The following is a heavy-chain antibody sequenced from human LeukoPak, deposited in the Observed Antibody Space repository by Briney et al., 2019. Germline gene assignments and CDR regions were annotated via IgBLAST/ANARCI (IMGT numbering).Heavy chain of an antibody. CDR1: GYSFTSYG. J-gene: IGHJ3*02. Sequence: ASVKVSCKASGYSFTSYGFNWVRQAPGQGLEWMGWMSAYNGKTNYAHSLQGRVTVTADTSTSTAYMELRSLRSEDTAVYYCARGMGYSYGHPQGAFDIWGQGTVVTASS. V-gene: IGHV1-18*01. D-gene: IGHD5-18*01. CDR2: MSAYNGKT. CDR3: ARGMGYSYGHPQGAFDI.